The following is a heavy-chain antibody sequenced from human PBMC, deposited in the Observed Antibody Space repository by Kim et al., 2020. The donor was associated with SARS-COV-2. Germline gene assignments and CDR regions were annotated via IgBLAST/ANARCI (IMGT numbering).Heavy chain of an antibody. V-gene: IGHV4-59*01. Sequence: SETLSLTCTVSGGSISSYYWSWIRQPPGKGLEWIGYIYYSGRTNYNPSLKSRVTISVDPSKNQFSLKLSSVTAADTAVYYCARDQGLQDYYYGMDVWGQG. CDR1: GGSISSYY. D-gene: IGHD4-4*01. CDR2: IYYSGRT. J-gene: IGHJ6*02. CDR3: ARDQGLQDYYYGMDV.